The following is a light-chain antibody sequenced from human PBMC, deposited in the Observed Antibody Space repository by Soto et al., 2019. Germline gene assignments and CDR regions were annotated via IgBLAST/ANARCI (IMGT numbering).Light chain of an antibody. CDR2: AAS. V-gene: IGKV1-39*01. CDR3: QQSFSTPPT. J-gene: IGKJ2*01. Sequence: DIQMTQSPSSLSASVGDRVTITCRASQTLNSYLNWYQQKSPKAPKLLIYAASRLQSGVPSRFNGSGTTTDFTLTIASLQPEDFATYFCQQSFSTPPTFGQGPKL. CDR1: QTLNSY.